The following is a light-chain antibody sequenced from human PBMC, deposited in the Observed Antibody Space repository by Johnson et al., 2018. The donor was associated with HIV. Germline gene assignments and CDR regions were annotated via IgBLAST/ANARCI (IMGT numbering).Light chain of an antibody. J-gene: IGLJ1*01. CDR1: SSNIGNNY. V-gene: IGLV1-51*01. Sequence: QSVLTQPPSVSAAPGQRVTRSYSGSSSNIGNNYVSWYQQLPGTAPKLLIYDNNKRPSGIPDRFSGSKSGTSATLGITGLQTGDEADSYCGVWDSSLSAHYVFGSGTKIVVL. CDR2: DNN. CDR3: GVWDSSLSAHYV.